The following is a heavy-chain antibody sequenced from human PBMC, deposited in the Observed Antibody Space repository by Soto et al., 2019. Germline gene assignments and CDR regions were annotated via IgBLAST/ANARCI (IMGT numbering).Heavy chain of an antibody. CDR2: IYWNDDK. Sequence: QITLKESGPTLVKPTQTLTLTCTFSGFSLSTSGVGVGWIRQPPGKALEWLALIYWNDDKRYSPSLKSRLTITKNTSKNPVVLTMTNMDPVDTATYYCAHVYGGYANFDYWGQGTLVTVSS. J-gene: IGHJ4*02. CDR3: AHVYGGYANFDY. D-gene: IGHD5-12*01. CDR1: GFSLSTSGVG. V-gene: IGHV2-5*01.